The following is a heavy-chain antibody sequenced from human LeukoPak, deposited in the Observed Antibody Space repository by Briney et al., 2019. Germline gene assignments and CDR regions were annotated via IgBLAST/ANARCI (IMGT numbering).Heavy chain of an antibody. CDR3: ARELTGFDY. J-gene: IGHJ4*02. CDR2: TYYRSTWYS. Sequence: SQTLSLTCAISGDSVSSNSAAWNWISQSPSRGLEWLGRTYYRSTWYSEYAVSVKSRITINPDTSKNQLSLQLNSVTPEDTAVYYCARELTGFDYWGQGTPVTVSS. V-gene: IGHV6-1*01. D-gene: IGHD7-27*01. CDR1: GDSVSSNSAA.